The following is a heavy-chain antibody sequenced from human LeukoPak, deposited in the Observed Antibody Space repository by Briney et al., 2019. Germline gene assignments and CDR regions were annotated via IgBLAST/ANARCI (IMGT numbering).Heavy chain of an antibody. CDR3: ARDKRNVKRSFDWNIDY. CDR2: ISGSGAKT. CDR1: GFSFSTYG. Sequence: QPGGALRLSCVASGFSFSTYGMSWVRQAPGKGLEWVSTISGSGAKTYYGDSVKGRFTISRDNSKNTLYLQMNSLRAEDTSVYYCARDKRNVKRSFDWNIDYWGQGTLVTVSS. D-gene: IGHD3-9*01. V-gene: IGHV3-23*01. J-gene: IGHJ4*02.